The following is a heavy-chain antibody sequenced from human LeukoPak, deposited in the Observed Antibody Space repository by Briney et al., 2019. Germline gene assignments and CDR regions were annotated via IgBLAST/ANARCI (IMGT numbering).Heavy chain of an antibody. Sequence: GPSLRLSCAASGFTFSSYAMSWVCQAPGKGLEWDSAISGSGGSTYYADSVKGRFTISRDNSKNTLYLQMNSLRAEDTAVYYCAKSMVYRADDGSSFDYWGQGTLVTVSS. V-gene: IGHV3-23*01. CDR1: GFTFSSYA. CDR2: ISGSGGST. CDR3: AKSMVYRADDGSSFDY. D-gene: IGHD6-6*01. J-gene: IGHJ4*02.